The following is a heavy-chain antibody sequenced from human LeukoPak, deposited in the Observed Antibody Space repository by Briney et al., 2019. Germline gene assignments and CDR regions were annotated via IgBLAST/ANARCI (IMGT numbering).Heavy chain of an antibody. D-gene: IGHD3-10*01. J-gene: IGHJ4*02. Sequence: SETLSLTCSVSGGSISSSSYYWAWIRQPPGKGLEWIGNIFYSGSTYYNPSLKSRVTISVDTSKNQFSLKLSSVTAADTAVYYCARNAVPGYFDYWGQGTLVSVSS. CDR1: GGSISSSSYY. CDR3: ARNAVPGYFDY. CDR2: IFYSGST. V-gene: IGHV4-39*01.